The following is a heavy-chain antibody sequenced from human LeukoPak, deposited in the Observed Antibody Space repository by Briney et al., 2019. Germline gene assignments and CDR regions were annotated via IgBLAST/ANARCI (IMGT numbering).Heavy chain of an antibody. Sequence: SVKVSCKASGGTFSSYAISWVRQAPGQGLEWMGGIIPIFGTANYAQKFQGRVAITADESTSTAYMELSSLRSEDTAVYYCARDGNRDNGMDVWGQGTTVTVSS. CDR3: ARDGNRDNGMDV. J-gene: IGHJ6*02. CDR1: GGTFSSYA. V-gene: IGHV1-69*13. D-gene: IGHD1-14*01. CDR2: IIPIFGTA.